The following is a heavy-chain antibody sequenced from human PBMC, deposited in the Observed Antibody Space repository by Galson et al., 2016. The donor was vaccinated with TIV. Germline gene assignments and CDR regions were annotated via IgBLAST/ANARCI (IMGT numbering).Heavy chain of an antibody. J-gene: IGHJ4*02. CDR1: GFTFSTYG. V-gene: IGHV3-30*03. CDR2: ISNGGTNR. CDR3: ARGFSSYYFDY. Sequence: SLRLSCAASGFTFSTYGMHWVRQAPGKGLEWVAVISNGGTNRDYADSVKGRFTISRDNSKNTLFLQMNSLRAEDTAVYYCARGFSSYYFDYWGQGTLVTVSS. D-gene: IGHD6-13*01.